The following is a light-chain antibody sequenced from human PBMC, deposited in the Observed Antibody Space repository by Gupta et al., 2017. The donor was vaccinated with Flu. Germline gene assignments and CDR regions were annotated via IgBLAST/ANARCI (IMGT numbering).Light chain of an antibody. CDR3: SSYTLSGTLV. J-gene: IGLJ3*02. CDR1: SSDVGRYNY. Sequence: SITIACTGSSSDVGRYNYVSWYQQYPGKAPKLMISDVTDRPSGVSNRFSGSKSGNTASLTISGLQAEDEADYYCSSYTLSGTLVFGGGTKLTVL. CDR2: DVT. V-gene: IGLV2-14*03.